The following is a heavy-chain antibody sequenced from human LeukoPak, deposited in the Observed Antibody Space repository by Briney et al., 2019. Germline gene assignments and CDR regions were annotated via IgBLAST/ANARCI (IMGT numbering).Heavy chain of an antibody. D-gene: IGHD3-10*01. V-gene: IGHV4-59*12. Sequence: KPSETLSLTCTVSGGSISSYYWSWIRQPPGKGLEWIGYIYYSGSTNYNPSLKSRVTISVDTSKNQFSLKLSSVTAADTAVYYCARAHMVRGLPFDYWGQGTLVTVSS. J-gene: IGHJ4*02. CDR2: IYYSGST. CDR3: ARAHMVRGLPFDY. CDR1: GGSISSYY.